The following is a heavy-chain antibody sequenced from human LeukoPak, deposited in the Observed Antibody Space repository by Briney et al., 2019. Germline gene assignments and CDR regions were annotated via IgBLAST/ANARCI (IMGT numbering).Heavy chain of an antibody. CDR2: IKQDGREK. J-gene: IGHJ5*02. CDR3: AREISSWYRTEGRFDP. D-gene: IGHD6-13*01. Sequence: GGSLRLSCAASGFTLSSYWMGWVRQAPGKGLEWVANIKQDGREKYSVDSVQGRFTISRDNAKNSLYLQMNSLRAEDTAVYYCAREISSWYRTEGRFDPWGQGTLVNVSS. V-gene: IGHV3-7*01. CDR1: GFTLSSYW.